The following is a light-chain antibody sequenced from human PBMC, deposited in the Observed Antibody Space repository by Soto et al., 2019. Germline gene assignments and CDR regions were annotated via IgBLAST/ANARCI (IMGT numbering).Light chain of an antibody. CDR2: EVS. Sequence: QSVLTQPASVSGSPGQSITISCTGTSSDVGGYNYVSWYQPHPGKAPKLMIYEVSNRPSGVSNRFSGSKSGNTASLTISGLQAEDEADYDCSSYTSSSTRGFGGGTKLTFL. V-gene: IGLV2-14*01. CDR3: SSYTSSSTRG. J-gene: IGLJ3*02. CDR1: SSDVGGYNY.